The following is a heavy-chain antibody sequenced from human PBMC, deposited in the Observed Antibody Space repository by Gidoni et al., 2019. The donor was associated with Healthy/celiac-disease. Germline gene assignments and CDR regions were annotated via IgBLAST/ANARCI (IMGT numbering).Heavy chain of an antibody. CDR2: ISGSGGST. J-gene: IGHJ4*02. CDR1: GFTFSSYA. D-gene: IGHD6-13*01. Sequence: EVQLLESGGGLVQPGGSLRRSCAASGFTFSSYAMSWVRQAPGKGLGWVSAISGSGGSTYYADSVKGRFTISRDNSKNTLYLQMNSLRAEDTAVYYCAKGGVRYSSSWYFDYWGQGTLVTVSS. V-gene: IGHV3-23*01. CDR3: AKGGVRYSSSWYFDY.